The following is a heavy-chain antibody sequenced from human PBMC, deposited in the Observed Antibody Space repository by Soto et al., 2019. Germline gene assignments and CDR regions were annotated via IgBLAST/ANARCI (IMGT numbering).Heavy chain of an antibody. CDR3: ARVGIVGATNWFDP. J-gene: IGHJ5*02. CDR1: GYTFSSYG. CDR2: ISAYNGNT. D-gene: IGHD1-26*01. V-gene: IGHV1-18*01. Sequence: GXSVKVSCKASGYTFSSYGIIWVRQAPGQGLEWMGWISAYNGNTNYAQKLQGRVTMTTDTSTSTAYMELRSLRSDDTAVYYCARVGIVGATNWFDPWGQGTLVTVSS.